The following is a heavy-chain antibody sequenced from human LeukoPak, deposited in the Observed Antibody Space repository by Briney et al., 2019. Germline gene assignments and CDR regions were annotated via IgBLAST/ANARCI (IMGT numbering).Heavy chain of an antibody. CDR2: ISYDGSNK. J-gene: IGHJ4*02. D-gene: IGHD2-2*01. CDR1: GFTFSSYA. Sequence: GGSLRLSCAASGFTFSSYAMHWVRHAPGKGLEWVAVISYDGSNKYYADSVKGRFTISRDNSKNTLYLQMNSLRAEDTAVYYCAREGDDIVVVPAAMPCYFDYWGQGTLVTVSS. CDR3: AREGDDIVVVPAAMPCYFDY. V-gene: IGHV3-30*04.